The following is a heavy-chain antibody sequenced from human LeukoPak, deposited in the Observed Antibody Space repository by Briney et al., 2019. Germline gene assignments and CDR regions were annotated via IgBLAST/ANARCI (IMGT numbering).Heavy chain of an antibody. Sequence: GASVKVSCKASGYTFTSYDINWVRQATGQGLEWMGWMNPNSGNTGYAQKFQGRVTMTRNTSISTAYMELSSLRSEDTAVYYCARQYYDILTGYPSLDYWGQGTLVTVSS. CDR1: GYTFTSYD. CDR2: MNPNSGNT. CDR3: ARQYYDILTGYPSLDY. J-gene: IGHJ4*02. V-gene: IGHV1-8*01. D-gene: IGHD3-9*01.